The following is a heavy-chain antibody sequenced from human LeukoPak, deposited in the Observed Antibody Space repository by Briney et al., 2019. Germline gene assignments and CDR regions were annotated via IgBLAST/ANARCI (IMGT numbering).Heavy chain of an antibody. D-gene: IGHD6-13*01. CDR2: IYPGDSDT. Sequence: GESLKISCKGSGYSFTSYWIGWVRQMPGKGLEWMGIIYPGDSDTRYSPSFQGQVTISADKSISTAYLQWSSLKASDTAMYYCARRSRGQSGGRPAAHEGDDYWGQGTLVTVSS. J-gene: IGHJ4*02. CDR1: GYSFTSYW. CDR3: ARRSRGQSGGRPAAHEGDDY. V-gene: IGHV5-51*01.